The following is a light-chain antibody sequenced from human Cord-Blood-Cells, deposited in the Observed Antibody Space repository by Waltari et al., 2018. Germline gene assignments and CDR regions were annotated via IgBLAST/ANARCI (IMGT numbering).Light chain of an antibody. V-gene: IGLV3-12*02. CDR3: QVWDSSSDHRV. Sequence: SFALTHPPSVSVSPAHMARITCGGNTIVSKALHGYQQKPGQDPVLVIYSDRNRPSGIPERFSGSNPGNTATLTISRIEAGDEADYYCQVWDSSSDHRVFGGGTKLTVL. CDR2: SDR. CDR1: TIVSKA. J-gene: IGLJ3*02.